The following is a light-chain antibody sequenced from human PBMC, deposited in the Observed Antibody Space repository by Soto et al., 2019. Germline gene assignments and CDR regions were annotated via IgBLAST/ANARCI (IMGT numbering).Light chain of an antibody. V-gene: IGKV1-39*01. CDR3: QQHYNTPRT. CDR2: TAS. CDR1: QPISDY. J-gene: IGKJ1*01. Sequence: DIQMTQSPSSLSASVGDRVTINCRTSQPISDYLNWYQQKPGKAPTLLIYTASNLQRGVPSRFSGSGPGTHFTLTISSLQPEDFATYYCQQHYNTPRTFGQGTKV.